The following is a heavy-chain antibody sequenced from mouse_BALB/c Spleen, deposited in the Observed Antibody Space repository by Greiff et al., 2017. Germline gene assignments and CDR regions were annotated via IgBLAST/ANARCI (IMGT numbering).Heavy chain of an antibody. Sequence: VQLQQPGAELVKPGASVKMSCKASGYTFTSYNMHWVKQTPGQGLEWIGAIYPGNGDTSYNQKFKGKATLTADKSSSTAYMQLSSLTSEDSAVYYCARENYRYDGFAYWGQGTLVTVSA. CDR1: GYTFTSYN. CDR3: ARENYRYDGFAY. CDR2: IYPGNGDT. V-gene: IGHV1-12*01. D-gene: IGHD2-14*01. J-gene: IGHJ3*01.